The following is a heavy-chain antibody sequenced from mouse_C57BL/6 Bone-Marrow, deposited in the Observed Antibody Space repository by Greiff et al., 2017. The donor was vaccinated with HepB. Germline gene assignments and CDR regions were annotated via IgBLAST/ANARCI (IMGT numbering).Heavy chain of an antibody. V-gene: IGHV7-3*01. CDR2: IRNKANGYTT. D-gene: IGHD1-1*01. CDR1: GFTFTDYY. J-gene: IGHJ1*03. Sequence: EVNVVESGGGLVQPGGSLSLSCAASGFTFTDYYMSWVRQPPGKALEWLGFIRNKANGYTTEYSASVKGRFTISRDNSQSILYLQMNALRAEDSATYYCARYRYYGSSLYWYFDVWGTGTTVTVSS. CDR3: ARYRYYGSSLYWYFDV.